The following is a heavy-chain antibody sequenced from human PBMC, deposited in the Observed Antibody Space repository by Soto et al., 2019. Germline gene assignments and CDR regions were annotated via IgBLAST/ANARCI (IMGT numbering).Heavy chain of an antibody. CDR2: ISAYNGNT. CDR3: ARDPTGGVLYYYYGMDV. Sequence: ASVKVSCKASGYTFTSYGISWVRQAPGQGLEWMGWISAYNGNTNYAQKLQGRVTMTTDTSTSTAYMELRSLRSDDTAVYYCARDPTGGVLYYYYGMDVWGQGTTVTVSS. CDR1: GYTFTSYG. V-gene: IGHV1-18*01. J-gene: IGHJ6*02. D-gene: IGHD3-10*01.